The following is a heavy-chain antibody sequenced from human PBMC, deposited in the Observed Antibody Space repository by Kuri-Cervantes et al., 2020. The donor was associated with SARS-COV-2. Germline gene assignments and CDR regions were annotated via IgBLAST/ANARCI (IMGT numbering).Heavy chain of an antibody. J-gene: IGHJ4*02. CDR3: ARGGYSSSWYSDY. CDR1: GFTFSSYW. CDR2: INSDGSST. Sequence: GGSLRLSCAASGFTFSSYWMHWVRQVPGRGLVWVSRINSDGSSTSYADSVKGRCTISRDNAKNTLYLQMNSLRAEDTAVYYCARGGYSSSWYSDYWGQGTLVTVSS. D-gene: IGHD6-13*01. V-gene: IGHV3-74*01.